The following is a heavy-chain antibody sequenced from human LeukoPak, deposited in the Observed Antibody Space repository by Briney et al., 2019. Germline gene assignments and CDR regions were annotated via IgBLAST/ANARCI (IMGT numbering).Heavy chain of an antibody. CDR1: GFTFSTYW. V-gene: IGHV3-20*04. D-gene: IGHD3-22*01. Sequence: GGSLRLSCAASGFTFSTYWMTWVRQAPGKGLEWVSGINWNGGSTGYADSVKGRFTISRDNAKNSLYLQMNSLRAEDTALYYCAREYYHDSSGYYGAFDIWGQGTMVTVSS. CDR2: INWNGGST. CDR3: AREYYHDSSGYYGAFDI. J-gene: IGHJ3*02.